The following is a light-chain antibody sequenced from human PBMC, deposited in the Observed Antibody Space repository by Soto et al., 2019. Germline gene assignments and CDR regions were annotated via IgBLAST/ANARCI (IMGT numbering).Light chain of an antibody. Sequence: QSVLSQPPSASGTPGQRVTIPCSGSSSNIGSHHVNWYQHLPGTAPKLLIYRSDQRPSGVPDRFTGSKSGTSASLAISGLRSEDEAVYYCATWDDSLKGYVFGTGTKVTVL. CDR2: RSD. J-gene: IGLJ1*01. CDR3: ATWDDSLKGYV. CDR1: SSNIGSHH. V-gene: IGLV1-47*01.